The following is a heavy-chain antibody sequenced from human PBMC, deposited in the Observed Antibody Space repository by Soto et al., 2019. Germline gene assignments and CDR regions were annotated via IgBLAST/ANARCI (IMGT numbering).Heavy chain of an antibody. J-gene: IGHJ4*02. Sequence: LRLSCSASGFTFSDYYMSWIRQAPGKGLEWVSYISSSGSTIYYADSVKGRFTISRDNAKNSLYLQRNSLRAEDTAAYYCVRDNYSDYGNDYWRQRTLVTVSS. CDR3: VRDNYSDYGNDY. CDR1: GFTFSDYY. CDR2: ISSSGSTI. D-gene: IGHD4-17*01. V-gene: IGHV3-11*01.